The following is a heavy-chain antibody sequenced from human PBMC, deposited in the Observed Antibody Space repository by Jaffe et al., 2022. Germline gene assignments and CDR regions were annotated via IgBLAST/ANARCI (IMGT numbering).Heavy chain of an antibody. J-gene: IGHJ3*02. CDR3: AHTPTSMVQGAPDAFDI. CDR2: IYWNDDK. Sequence: QITLKESGPTLVKPTQTLTLTCTFSGFSLSTSGVGVGWIRQPPGKALEWLALIYWNDDKRYSPSLKSRLTITKDTSKNQVVLTMTNMDPVDTATYYCAHTPTSMVQGAPDAFDIWGQGTMVTVSS. D-gene: IGHD3-10*01. CDR1: GFSLSTSGVG. V-gene: IGHV2-5*01.